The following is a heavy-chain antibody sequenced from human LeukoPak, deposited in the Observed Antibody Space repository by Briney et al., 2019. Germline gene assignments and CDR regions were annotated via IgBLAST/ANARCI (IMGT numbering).Heavy chain of an antibody. V-gene: IGHV3-23*01. D-gene: IGHD3-22*01. CDR3: AKDGNYLDSSGFFIPFDH. CDR2: ICGNGQQR. Sequence: EGSLRLSCSASGVTFSRSAMTWVRQPPGKGLEWVSTICGNGQQRYYGDSVKGRFSVSRDNSKNTLYLQMDRLRAADSALYYCAKDGNYLDSSGFFIPFDHWGQGTLVTVSS. J-gene: IGHJ4*02. CDR1: GVTFSRSA.